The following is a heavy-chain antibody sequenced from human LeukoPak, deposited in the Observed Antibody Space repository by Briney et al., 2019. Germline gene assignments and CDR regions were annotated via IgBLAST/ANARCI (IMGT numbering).Heavy chain of an antibody. J-gene: IGHJ1*01. V-gene: IGHV3-11*06. CDR3: ARVGATWFFQH. CDR1: GFTFCDFY. D-gene: IGHD1-26*01. Sequence: PSGTLTSSSAASGFTFCDFYWTWLRQAQGMGLEWVTNTNSSSSDTNYVDSVRGRFTISRDNAKKSLYLQMCSLRDEDTAVYYCARVGATWFFQHWGQGGLVTVSS. CDR2: TNSSSSDT.